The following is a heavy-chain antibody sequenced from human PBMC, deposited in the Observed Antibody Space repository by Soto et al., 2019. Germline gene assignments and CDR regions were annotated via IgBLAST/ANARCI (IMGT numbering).Heavy chain of an antibody. D-gene: IGHD2-15*01. Sequence: PSETLSLTCVVSGGSLSSYYWSWIRQPPGKGLEWIGYIYYSGSTNYNPSLKSRVTISVGTSKNQFSLKLSSVTAADTAVYYCARAVVVAAPIGYYYYGMDVWGQGTTVTVSS. CDR2: IYYSGST. CDR1: GGSLSSYY. V-gene: IGHV4-59*12. J-gene: IGHJ6*02. CDR3: ARAVVVAAPIGYYYYGMDV.